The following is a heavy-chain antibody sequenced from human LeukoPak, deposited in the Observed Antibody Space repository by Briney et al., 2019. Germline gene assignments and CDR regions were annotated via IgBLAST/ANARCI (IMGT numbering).Heavy chain of an antibody. CDR3: ARSAYSSGWYWRAFDI. CDR1: GFTFSSYA. D-gene: IGHD6-19*01. CDR2: ISSNGGSA. J-gene: IGHJ3*02. V-gene: IGHV3-64*01. Sequence: EGSLRLSCAASGFTFSSYAMHWVRQAPGKGLEYVSAISSNGGSAYYANSVKGRFTISRDNSKNTLYLQMGSLRAEDMAVYYCARSAYSSGWYWRAFDIWVQGTMVSVSS.